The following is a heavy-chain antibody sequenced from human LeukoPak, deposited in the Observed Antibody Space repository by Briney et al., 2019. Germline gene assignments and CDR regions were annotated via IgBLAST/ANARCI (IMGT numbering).Heavy chain of an antibody. CDR1: GYSFTGYY. V-gene: IGHV1-2*02. CDR3: ARGQQWLEAFEH. D-gene: IGHD6-19*01. J-gene: IGHJ4*02. CDR2: INPNSGVT. Sequence: ASVKVSCKASGYSFTGYYMHWVRQAPGQGLEWMGWINPNSGVTNYAQKFQGRVTMTRDTSISTAYMELSRLRSDDTAVYYCARGQQWLEAFEHWGQGTLVTVSS.